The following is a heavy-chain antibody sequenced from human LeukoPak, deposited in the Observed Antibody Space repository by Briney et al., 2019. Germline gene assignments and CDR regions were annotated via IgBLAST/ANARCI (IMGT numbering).Heavy chain of an antibody. J-gene: IGHJ4*02. CDR3: APTRRITMVRGAL. Sequence: GGSLRLSCATSGFTFNDYSMNWVRQAPGKGLEWVSSISSTGRYIYYEDSMKGRFSISRDNAKKSLFLQMNSLRAEDTAVYYCAPTRRITMVRGALWGQGTLVTVSS. V-gene: IGHV3-21*01. CDR1: GFTFNDYS. CDR2: ISSTGRYI. D-gene: IGHD3-10*01.